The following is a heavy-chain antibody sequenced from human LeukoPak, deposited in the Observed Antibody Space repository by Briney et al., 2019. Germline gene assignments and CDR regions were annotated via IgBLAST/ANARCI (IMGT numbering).Heavy chain of an antibody. Sequence: GASVKVSCKASGYTFTGYYIHWVRQAPGQGLEWMGWINPNSGGTNYAQKFQGRVTMTRDTSISTAYMELSRLRSDDTAVYYCARGEYYYDSSGYFPDYWGQGTLVTVSS. CDR1: GYTFTGYY. D-gene: IGHD3-22*01. V-gene: IGHV1-2*02. J-gene: IGHJ4*02. CDR2: INPNSGGT. CDR3: ARGEYYYDSSGYFPDY.